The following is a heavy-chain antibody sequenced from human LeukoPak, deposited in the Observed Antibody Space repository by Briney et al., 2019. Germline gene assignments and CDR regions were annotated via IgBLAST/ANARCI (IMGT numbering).Heavy chain of an antibody. V-gene: IGHV4-34*01. CDR2: INHSGST. CDR3: ARVPSRGILTGYYFYFDY. CDR1: GGSFSGYY. Sequence: PSETLSLTCAVYGGSFSGYYWSWIRQPPGKGLEWIGEINHSGSTNYNPSLKSRVTISVDTSKNQFSLKLSSMTAADTAVYYCARVPSRGILTGYYFYFDYWGQGTLVTVSS. J-gene: IGHJ4*02. D-gene: IGHD3-9*01.